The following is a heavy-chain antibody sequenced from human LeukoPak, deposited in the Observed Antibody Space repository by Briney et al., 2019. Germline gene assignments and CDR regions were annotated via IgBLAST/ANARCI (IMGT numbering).Heavy chain of an antibody. V-gene: IGHV3-15*01. CDR2: IKSKTDGGTT. J-gene: IGHJ4*02. Sequence: GGSLRLSCAASGFTFSDKYMNWVCQAPGKGLEWVGRIKSKTDGGTTDYAAPVKGRFTISRGDSENTLYLQMSSLKTEDTAVYYGTTAISAVLYWGQGTLVTVSS. D-gene: IGHD2-2*02. CDR1: GFTFSDKY. CDR3: TTAISAVLY.